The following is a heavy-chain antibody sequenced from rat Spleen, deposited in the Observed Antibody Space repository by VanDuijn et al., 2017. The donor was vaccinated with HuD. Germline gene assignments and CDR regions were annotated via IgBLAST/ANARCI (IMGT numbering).Heavy chain of an antibody. V-gene: IGHV5S13*01. Sequence: EVQLVESGGGLVQPGRSLKLSCATSRFTFSTYGMAWVRQAPTKGLEWVASISSGGGNTYYRDSVKGRFTISRDNAKNTQYLQMDSLRSEDTATYYCARLGITLGAGHWFAYWGQGTLVTVSS. CDR2: ISSGGGNT. CDR3: ARLGITLGAGHWFAY. CDR1: RFTFSTYG. J-gene: IGHJ3*01. D-gene: IGHD1-2*01.